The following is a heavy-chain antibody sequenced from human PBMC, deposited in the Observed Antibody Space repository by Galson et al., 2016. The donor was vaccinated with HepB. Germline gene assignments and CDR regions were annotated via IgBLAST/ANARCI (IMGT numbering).Heavy chain of an antibody. Sequence: SEILSLTCTVSGGSVTSGPYYWSWIRQPPGKGLEWVGYMYYSGSTNYNPSLKSRVTISIDTSKNQFSVKLRSVTAADTAVYFCARGTRPYSNYPPTLDYWGQGTLVTVSS. J-gene: IGHJ4*02. CDR1: GGSVTSGPYY. D-gene: IGHD4-11*01. CDR2: MYYSGST. V-gene: IGHV4-61*01. CDR3: ARGTRPYSNYPPTLDY.